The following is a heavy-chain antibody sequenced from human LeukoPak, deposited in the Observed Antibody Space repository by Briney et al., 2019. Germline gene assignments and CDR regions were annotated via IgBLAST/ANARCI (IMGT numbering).Heavy chain of an antibody. J-gene: IGHJ4*02. CDR3: AKDMGYSSRLDYFDY. CDR2: ISWNSGGI. CDR1: GFTFDGYA. V-gene: IGHV3-9*01. Sequence: GGSLRLSCAASGFTFDGYAMHWVRQAPGKGLEWVSGISWNSGGIDYADSVKGRFTISRDNAKNFLYLQMNSLRAEDTALYYCAKDMGYSSRLDYFDYWGQGTLVAVSS. D-gene: IGHD6-13*01.